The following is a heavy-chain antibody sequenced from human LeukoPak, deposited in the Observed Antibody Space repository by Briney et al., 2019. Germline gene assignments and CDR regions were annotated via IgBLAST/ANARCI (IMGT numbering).Heavy chain of an antibody. CDR3: ARAAAYSSSSVAVWFDP. CDR1: GGSISSGGYY. CDR2: IYYSGST. D-gene: IGHD6-6*01. J-gene: IGHJ5*02. V-gene: IGHV4-31*03. Sequence: PSETLSLTCTVSGGSISSGGYYWSWIRQHPGKGLEWIGYIYYSGSTYYNPSLKSRVTISVDTSKNQFSLKLSSVTAADTAVYYCARAAAYSSSSVAVWFDPWGQGTLDTVSS.